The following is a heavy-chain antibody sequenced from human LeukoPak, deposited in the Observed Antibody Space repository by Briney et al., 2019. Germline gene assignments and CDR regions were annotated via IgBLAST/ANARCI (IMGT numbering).Heavy chain of an antibody. J-gene: IGHJ4*02. Sequence: ASVKVSCKVSGYTLTELSMHWVRQAPGKGLEWMGGFDPGDGETIYAQKFQGRVTMPEDTSTDTAYMELSSLRSEDTAVYYCATGPPVAGGSYYFDYWGQGTLVTVSS. V-gene: IGHV1-24*01. CDR3: ATGPPVAGGSYYFDY. CDR2: FDPGDGET. D-gene: IGHD6-19*01. CDR1: GYTLTELS.